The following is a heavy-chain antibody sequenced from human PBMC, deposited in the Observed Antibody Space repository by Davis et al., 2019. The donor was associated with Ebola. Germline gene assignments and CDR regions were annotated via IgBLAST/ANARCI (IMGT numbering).Heavy chain of an antibody. D-gene: IGHD6-19*01. CDR3: TQASGGGDY. Sequence: GESLKIPCAASGFTFSCSAMHWVRQASGKGLEWVGRIRSKANSYATAYAASVKGRFTISRDDSKNTAYLQMNSLKTEETAVYYCTQASGGGDYWGQGTLVTVSS. CDR2: IRSKANSYAT. CDR1: GFTFSCSA. J-gene: IGHJ4*02. V-gene: IGHV3-73*01.